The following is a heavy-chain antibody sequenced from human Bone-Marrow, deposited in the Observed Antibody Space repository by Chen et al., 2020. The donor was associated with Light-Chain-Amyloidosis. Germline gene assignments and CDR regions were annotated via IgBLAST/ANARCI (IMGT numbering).Heavy chain of an antibody. Sequence: EVQLLESGGGLVQPGGSLRLSCAASGFTFSSYAMSWVRQAPGKGLEWVSAISGSGCSTYYADSVKGRFTISRDNSKNTLYLQMNSLRAEDTAVYYCAKDFRVGATWIGDGWFDPWGQGTLVTVSS. D-gene: IGHD1-26*01. J-gene: IGHJ5*02. CDR2: ISGSGCST. V-gene: IGHV3-23*01. CDR3: AKDFRVGATWIGDGWFDP. CDR1: GFTFSSYA.